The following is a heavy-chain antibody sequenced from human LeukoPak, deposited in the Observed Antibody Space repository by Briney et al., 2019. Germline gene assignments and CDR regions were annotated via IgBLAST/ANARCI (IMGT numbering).Heavy chain of an antibody. J-gene: IGHJ4*02. V-gene: IGHV3-21*01. CDR1: GFTFSSYS. CDR2: ISSSSSYI. Sequence: PGGSLRLSCAASGFTFSSYSMNWVRQAPGKGLEWVSSISSSSSYIYYADSVKGRFTISRDNSKNTLYLQMNSLRAEDTAVYYCAKELFMVRGVIGFDYWGQGTLVTVSS. CDR3: AKELFMVRGVIGFDY. D-gene: IGHD3-10*01.